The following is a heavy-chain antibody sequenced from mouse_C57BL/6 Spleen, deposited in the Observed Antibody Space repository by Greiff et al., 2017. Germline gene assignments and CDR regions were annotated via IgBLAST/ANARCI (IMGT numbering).Heavy chain of an antibody. D-gene: IGHD2-1*01. CDR1: GYTFTDYN. CDR3: ATPGNSRGYYAMDY. CDR2: INPNNGGT. V-gene: IGHV1-18*01. Sequence: VQLQQSGPELVKPGASVKIPCTASGYTFTDYNMDWVKQSPGKSLEWIGDINPNNGGTIYNQTFKGKATLTVDKSSSTAYMELRSLTSEDTAVYYCATPGNSRGYYAMDYWGQGTSVTVSS. J-gene: IGHJ4*01.